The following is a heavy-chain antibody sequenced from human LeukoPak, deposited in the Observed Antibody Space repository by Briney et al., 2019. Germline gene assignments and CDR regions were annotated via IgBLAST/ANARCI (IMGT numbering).Heavy chain of an antibody. CDR1: GGSISSGGYY. CDR3: ARAVAGTALRLIDY. D-gene: IGHD6-19*01. V-gene: IGHV4-61*08. J-gene: IGHJ4*02. CDR2: IYYSGST. Sequence: PSETLSLTCTVSGGSISSGGYYWSWIRQHPGKGLEWIGYIYYSGSTNYNPSLKSRVTISVDTSKNQFSLKLSSVTAADTAVYYCARAVAGTALRLIDYWGQGTLVTVSS.